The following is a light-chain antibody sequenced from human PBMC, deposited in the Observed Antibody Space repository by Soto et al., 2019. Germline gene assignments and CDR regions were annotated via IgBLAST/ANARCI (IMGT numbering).Light chain of an antibody. CDR1: SGHSSYA. CDR2: LNSDGSH. Sequence: QSVLTQSPSASASLGASVKLTCTLSSGHSSYAIAWHQQQPEKGPRYLMKLNSDGSHSKGDGIPDRFSGSSSVAERYLTISGLQSEDEADYCCQTWGTGGGVFGGGTKVTVL. CDR3: QTWGTGGGV. V-gene: IGLV4-69*01. J-gene: IGLJ2*01.